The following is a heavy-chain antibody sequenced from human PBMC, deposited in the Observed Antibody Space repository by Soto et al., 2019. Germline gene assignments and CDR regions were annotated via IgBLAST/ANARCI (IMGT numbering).Heavy chain of an antibody. CDR2: IYHSGST. Sequence: SETLCITCAISGGSISISNWWSWFRQPPGKGLQWIGEIYHSGSTNYNPSLKSRVTISVDKSKNQFSLKLSSVTAADTAVYYCARDRRLSIAAAGTRGDWFDPWGQGTLVTVSS. V-gene: IGHV4-4*02. CDR3: ARDRRLSIAAAGTRGDWFDP. CDR1: GGSISISNW. D-gene: IGHD6-13*01. J-gene: IGHJ5*02.